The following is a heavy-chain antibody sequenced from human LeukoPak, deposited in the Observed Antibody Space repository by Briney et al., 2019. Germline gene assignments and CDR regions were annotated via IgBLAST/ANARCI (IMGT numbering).Heavy chain of an antibody. V-gene: IGHV3-74*01. D-gene: IGHD6-19*01. CDR3: ARHFYGSGDY. CDR2: ISGDGSNT. J-gene: IGHJ4*02. Sequence: GGSLRLSCAASGFTFSGYWMHWVRQAPGKGLVWVSRISGDGSNTTYADSVKGRFTISRDNAKNTLYLQMNSLRAEDTAVYYCARHFYGSGDYWGQGTLVTVSS. CDR1: GFTFSGYW.